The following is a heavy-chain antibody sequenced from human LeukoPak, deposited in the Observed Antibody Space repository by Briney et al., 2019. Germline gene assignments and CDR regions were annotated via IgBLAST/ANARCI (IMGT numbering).Heavy chain of an antibody. J-gene: IGHJ4*02. CDR1: GGSISSGSYY. CDR3: ARGMVVATFDY. V-gene: IGHV4-61*02. D-gene: IGHD2-15*01. Sequence: SETLSLTCTVSGGSISSGSYYWSWIRQPAGKGLEWIGRIYTSGSTNYNPSLKSRVTISVDTSKNQFSLKLSSVTAADTAVYYCARGMVVATFDYWGQGTLVTVSS. CDR2: IYTSGST.